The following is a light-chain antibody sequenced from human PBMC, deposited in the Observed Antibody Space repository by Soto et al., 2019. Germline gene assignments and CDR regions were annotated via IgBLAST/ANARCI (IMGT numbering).Light chain of an antibody. CDR2: TAS. Sequence: DIQMTQSPSSLPASLGDRVTISCRASQPISGFLAWYQQRPGEVPRLLIHTASVLQSGVPSRFSASGSKTNFTLTISSLQPEDVATYYCQNYNLALPTFGQGTRLEIK. CDR1: QPISGF. J-gene: IGKJ5*01. V-gene: IGKV1-27*01. CDR3: QNYNLALPT.